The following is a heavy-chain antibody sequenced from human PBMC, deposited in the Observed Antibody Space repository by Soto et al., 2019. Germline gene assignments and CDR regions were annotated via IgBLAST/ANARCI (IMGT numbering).Heavy chain of an antibody. D-gene: IGHD5-12*01. CDR3: TVSGGYSNRHPWFDP. V-gene: IGHV3-15*04. J-gene: IGHJ5*02. Sequence: DVLLVESGGGLVEPGGSLTLSCAASGFTFSKAFLSWVRQAPGKGLEWVGQIGGNTESGTTKYPAPVRGRFTISRDDSKNTLFLQMKSLKIGDTAGYYCTVSGGYSNRHPWFDPWGQGTPVIVSS. CDR1: GFTFSKAF. CDR2: IGGNTESGTT.